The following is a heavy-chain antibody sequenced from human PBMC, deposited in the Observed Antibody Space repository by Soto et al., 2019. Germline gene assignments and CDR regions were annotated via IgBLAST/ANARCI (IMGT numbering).Heavy chain of an antibody. CDR3: ARDPSSRIAVAGPLFDY. J-gene: IGHJ4*02. D-gene: IGHD6-19*01. V-gene: IGHV3-30-3*01. CDR2: ISYDGSNK. CDR1: GFTFSSYA. Sequence: GGSLRLSCAASGFTFSSYAMHWVRQAPGKGLEWVAVISYDGSNKYYADSVKGRFTISRDNSKNTLYLQMNSLRAEDTAVYYCARDPSSRIAVAGPLFDYWGQGTLVNVSS.